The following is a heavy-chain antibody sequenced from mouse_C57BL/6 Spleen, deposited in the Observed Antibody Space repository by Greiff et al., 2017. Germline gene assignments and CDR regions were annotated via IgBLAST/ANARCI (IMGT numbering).Heavy chain of an antibody. V-gene: IGHV1-54*01. CDR2: INPGSGGT. CDR3: ARGRQGYAMDY. J-gene: IGHJ4*01. Sequence: VQLMESGAELVRPGTSVKVSCKASGYAFTNYLIEWVKQRPGQGLEWIGVINPGSGGTNYNEKFKGKATLTADKSSSTAYMQLSSLTSEDSAVYFCARGRQGYAMDYWGQGTSVTVSS. D-gene: IGHD3-2*01. CDR1: GYAFTNYL.